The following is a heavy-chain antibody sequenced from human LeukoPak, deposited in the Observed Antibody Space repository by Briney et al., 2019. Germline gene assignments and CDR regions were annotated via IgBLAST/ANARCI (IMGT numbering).Heavy chain of an antibody. D-gene: IGHD3-22*01. J-gene: IGHJ5*02. V-gene: IGHV3-30*04. CDR2: ISYDGSNK. Sequence: GGSLRLSCAASGFTFSSYAMHWVRQAPGKGLEWVAVISYDGSNKYHADSVKGRFTISRDNSKNTLNLQMNSLRAEDTAVYYCARDLGQYYDTSDNWFDPWGQGTLVTVSS. CDR3: ARDLGQYYDTSDNWFDP. CDR1: GFTFSSYA.